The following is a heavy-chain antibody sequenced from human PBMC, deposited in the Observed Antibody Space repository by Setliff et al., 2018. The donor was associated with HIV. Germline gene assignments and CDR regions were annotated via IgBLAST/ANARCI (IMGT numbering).Heavy chain of an antibody. CDR2: INHSGGT. V-gene: IGHV4-34*01. Sequence: PSETLSLTCAVSGGSFSGYYWNWFRQPPGRGLEWIGEINHSGGTNYNPSLKSRVTISVDTSKTQFSLKLSSVTAADTYVYYCARRAEDYDDTSGYYYGYYFDYWGQGTLVTGSS. D-gene: IGHD3-22*01. CDR3: ARRAEDYDDTSGYYYGYYFDY. CDR1: GGSFSGYY. J-gene: IGHJ4*02.